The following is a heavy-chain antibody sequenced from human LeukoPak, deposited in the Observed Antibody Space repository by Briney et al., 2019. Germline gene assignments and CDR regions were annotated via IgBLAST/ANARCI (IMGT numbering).Heavy chain of an antibody. D-gene: IGHD3-10*01. V-gene: IGHV3-30*02. CDR2: IRYDGSNK. CDR1: GFTFSSYG. CDR3: AKDSGRITMVRGVDY. J-gene: IGHJ4*02. Sequence: GGSLRLSXAASGFTFSSYGMHWVRQAPGKGVEWVAFIRYDGSNKYYADSVKGRFTISRDNSKNTLYLQMNSLRAEDTAVYYCAKDSGRITMVRGVDYWGQGTLVTVSS.